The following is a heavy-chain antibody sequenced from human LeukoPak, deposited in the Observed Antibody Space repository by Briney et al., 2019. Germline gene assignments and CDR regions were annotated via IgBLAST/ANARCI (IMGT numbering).Heavy chain of an antibody. V-gene: IGHV1-2*02. CDR1: GYAFTGYY. CDR2: INPNSGGT. D-gene: IGHD3-10*01. J-gene: IGHJ4*02. CDR3: ARDLSYYGSGSYYFDY. Sequence: ASVKVSCKASGYAFTGYYMHWVRQAPGQGLEWMGWINPNSGGTNYAQKFQGRVTMTRDTSISTAYMELSRLRSDDTAVYYCARDLSYYGSGSYYFDYWGQGTLVTVSS.